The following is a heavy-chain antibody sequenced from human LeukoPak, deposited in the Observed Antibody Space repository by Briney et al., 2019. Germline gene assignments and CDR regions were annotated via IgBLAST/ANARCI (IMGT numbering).Heavy chain of an antibody. V-gene: IGHV1-24*01. CDR2: FYPEDGET. D-gene: IGHD3-16*02. J-gene: IGHJ4*02. CDR1: GYTLTELS. Sequence: ASVKVSCKVSGYTLTELSMHWVRQAPGKGLEWMGGFYPEDGETIYAQKFQGRVTMTEDTSTDTAYMELSSLRSEDTAVYYCATAYYDYVWGSYRYDYWGQGTLVTVSS. CDR3: ATAYYDYVWGSYRYDY.